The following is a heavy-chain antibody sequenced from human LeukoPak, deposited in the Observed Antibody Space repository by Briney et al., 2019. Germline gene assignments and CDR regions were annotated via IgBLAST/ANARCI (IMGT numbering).Heavy chain of an antibody. D-gene: IGHD6-19*01. V-gene: IGHV1-18*01. CDR3: AREEHSSGRAGSLYYYYYGMDV. Sequence: ASVKVSCKASGYTFTSYGISWVRQAPGQGLEWMGWTSAYNGNTNYAQKLQGRVTMTTDTSTSTAYMELRSLRSDDTAVYYCAREEHSSGRAGSLYYYYYGMDVWGQGTTVTVSS. CDR2: TSAYNGNT. CDR1: GYTFTSYG. J-gene: IGHJ6*02.